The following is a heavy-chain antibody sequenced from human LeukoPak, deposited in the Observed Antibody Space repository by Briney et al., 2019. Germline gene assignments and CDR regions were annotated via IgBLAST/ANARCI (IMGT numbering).Heavy chain of an antibody. Sequence: GGSLRLSCAASGFTFSSYWMSWVRQAPGEGLEWVANIKQDGSEKYYVDSVKGRFTISRDNAKNSLYLQMNSLRAEDTAVYYCARGYSCGYIDYWGQGTLVTVSS. D-gene: IGHD5-18*01. CDR2: IKQDGSEK. J-gene: IGHJ4*02. CDR1: GFTFSSYW. CDR3: ARGYSCGYIDY. V-gene: IGHV3-7*04.